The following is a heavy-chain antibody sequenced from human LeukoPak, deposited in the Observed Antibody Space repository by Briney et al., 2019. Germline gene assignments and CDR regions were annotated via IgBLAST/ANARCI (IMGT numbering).Heavy chain of an antibody. CDR1: GFTFSSYA. Sequence: GSLRLSCAASGFTFSSYAMSWVRQAPGKGLEWVSAISGSGGSTYYADSVKGRFAISRDNSKNTLYLQMNSLRAEDTAVYYCAKGGTLTTNSYYYGMDVWGQGTTVTVSS. J-gene: IGHJ6*02. V-gene: IGHV3-23*01. CDR3: AKGGTLTTNSYYYGMDV. D-gene: IGHD4-17*01. CDR2: ISGSGGST.